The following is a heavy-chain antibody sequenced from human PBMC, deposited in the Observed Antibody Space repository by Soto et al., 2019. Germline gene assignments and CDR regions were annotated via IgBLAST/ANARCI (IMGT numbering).Heavy chain of an antibody. CDR3: ARHHLPTETFYYYYGLDV. CDR1: GVTFTSYA. J-gene: IGHJ6*02. Sequence: EVQLLESGGGLVQPGGSLRLSCAASGVTFTSYAMTWVRQAPGKGLEWVSDISASGVNTHYADSVKGRFTFSRDNSKKTLYLQLNSLRAEDTAVYYCARHHLPTETFYYYYGLDVWGPGTTVTVSS. CDR2: ISASGVNT. V-gene: IGHV3-23*01. D-gene: IGHD4-4*01.